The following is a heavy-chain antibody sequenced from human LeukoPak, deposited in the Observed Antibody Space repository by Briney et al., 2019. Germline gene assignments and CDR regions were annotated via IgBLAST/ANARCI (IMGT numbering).Heavy chain of an antibody. V-gene: IGHV3-7*01. CDR1: GFTFSSYW. Sequence: PGGSLRLSCAASGFTFSSYWMSWVRQAPGKGLEWVANIKQDGSEKYYVDSVKGRFTISRDNAKNSLYLQMNSLSAEDTAVYYCARGARQLWLFVDYWGQGTLVTVSS. J-gene: IGHJ4*02. CDR3: ARGARQLWLFVDY. CDR2: IKQDGSEK. D-gene: IGHD5-18*01.